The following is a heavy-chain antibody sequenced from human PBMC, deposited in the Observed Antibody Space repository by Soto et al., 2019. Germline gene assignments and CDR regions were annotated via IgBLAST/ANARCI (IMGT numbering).Heavy chain of an antibody. CDR2: TYYRSKWYH. Sequence: QVQLQQSGPGLVKPSQTLSLTCAISGDSVSSDSAAWNWIRQSPSRGLEWLGRTYYRSKWYHDYALSVKSRITINPDTSTNQFSLQLNSVTPEDTAVYYCARSPPVIGANWFDPWGQGTLVTVSS. J-gene: IGHJ5*02. CDR1: GDSVSSDSAA. V-gene: IGHV6-1*01. D-gene: IGHD1-26*01. CDR3: ARSPPVIGANWFDP.